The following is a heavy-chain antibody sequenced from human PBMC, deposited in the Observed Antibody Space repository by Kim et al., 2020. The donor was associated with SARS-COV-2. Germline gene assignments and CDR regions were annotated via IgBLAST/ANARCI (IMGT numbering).Heavy chain of an antibody. CDR1: GFTFSSYA. D-gene: IGHD3-22*01. J-gene: IGHJ1*01. Sequence: GGSLRLSCAASGFTFSSYAMSWVRQAPGKGLEWVSAISGSGGSTYYTDSVKGRFTISRDNSKNTLYLQMNSLRAEDTAVYYCAKDIYYDSGDGYFQHWGQGTLVTVSS. CDR3: AKDIYYDSGDGYFQH. CDR2: ISGSGGST. V-gene: IGHV3-23*01.